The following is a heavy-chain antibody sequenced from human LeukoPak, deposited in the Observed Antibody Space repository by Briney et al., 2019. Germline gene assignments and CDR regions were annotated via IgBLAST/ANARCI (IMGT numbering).Heavy chain of an antibody. CDR2: MNPNSGNT. J-gene: IGHJ4*02. CDR3: ARSKVPAAIKGGAFDY. CDR1: GYTFTSYD. Sequence: ASVKVSCKASGYTFTSYDINWVRQATGQGLEWMGWMNPNSGNTGYARKFQGRVTMTRNTSISTAYMELSSLRSEDTAVYYCARSKVPAAIKGGAFDYWGQGTLVTVSS. D-gene: IGHD2-2*01. V-gene: IGHV1-8*01.